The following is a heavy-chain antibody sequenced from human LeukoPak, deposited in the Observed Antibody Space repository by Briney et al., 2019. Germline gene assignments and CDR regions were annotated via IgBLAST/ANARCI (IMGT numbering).Heavy chain of an antibody. V-gene: IGHV3-23*01. D-gene: IGHD3-3*01. CDR1: GFTFSSYW. Sequence: GGSLRLSCAASGFTFSSYWMHWVRQAPGKGLEWVSAISANGGHTHYADSVKGRFTISRDNSKNTLYVQMSSLRAEDTAVYYCAKSRDSWSGLDYWGQGSLVTVSS. CDR2: ISANGGHT. J-gene: IGHJ4*02. CDR3: AKSRDSWSGLDY.